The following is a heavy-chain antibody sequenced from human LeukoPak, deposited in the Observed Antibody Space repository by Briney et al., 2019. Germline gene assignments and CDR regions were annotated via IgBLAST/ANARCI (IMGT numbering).Heavy chain of an antibody. CDR2: INHNGNVN. V-gene: IGHV3-7*01. Sequence: GGSLRLSCAASGFTFSSYWMNWARQALGKGLEWVASINHNGNVNYYVDSVKGRFTISRDNAKNSLYLQMTSLRAEDTAVYYCARETYYYDSWGQGTLVTVSS. J-gene: IGHJ4*02. CDR3: ARETYYYDS. CDR1: GFTFSSYW. D-gene: IGHD3-22*01.